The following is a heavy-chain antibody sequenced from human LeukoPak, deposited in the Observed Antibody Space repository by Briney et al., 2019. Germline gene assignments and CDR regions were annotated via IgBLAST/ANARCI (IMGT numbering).Heavy chain of an antibody. CDR3: ARRVPAASNWFDP. CDR1: GESISGFY. Sequence: SETLSLTCTVSGESISGFYWSWIRQPPGKGLEWIGYIYYSGSTNYNPSLKSRVTISVDTSKNQFSLKLSSVTAADTAVYYCARRVPAASNWFDPWGQGTLVTVSS. CDR2: IYYSGST. V-gene: IGHV4-59*01. J-gene: IGHJ5*02. D-gene: IGHD2-2*01.